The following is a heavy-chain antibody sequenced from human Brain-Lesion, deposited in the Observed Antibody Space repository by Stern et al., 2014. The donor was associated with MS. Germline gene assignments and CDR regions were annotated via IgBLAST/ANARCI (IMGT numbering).Heavy chain of an antibody. D-gene: IGHD3-9*01. V-gene: IGHV4-30-2*01. CDR3: ARGDYNILTGFYGENNWFDP. J-gene: IGHJ5*02. Sequence: VQLLESGSGLVKPSQTLSLTCTVSGDSISSGGFSWSWIRQPPGKGLEWIGYVYFVGQTFSGPSLKSRVTISVDRSKNQFSLKLTSVTAADTAVYYCARGDYNILTGFYGENNWFDPWGQGILVTVSS. CDR1: GDSISSGGFS. CDR2: VYFVGQT.